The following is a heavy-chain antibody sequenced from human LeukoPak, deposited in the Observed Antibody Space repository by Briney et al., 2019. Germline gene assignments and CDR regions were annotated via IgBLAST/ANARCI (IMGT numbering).Heavy chain of an antibody. CDR2: IDSEGRRT. J-gene: IGHJ4*02. Sequence: GGSLRLSCAASGFRFKSWMNWVRQAPGKGLVWVSHIDSEGRRTNYADSVRGRFTISRDNGKNTLYLQMNNLRVEDTGVYYCVRENYGIDSWGQGTLVIVSS. CDR1: GFRFKSW. V-gene: IGHV3-74*01. D-gene: IGHD4-17*01. CDR3: VRENYGIDS.